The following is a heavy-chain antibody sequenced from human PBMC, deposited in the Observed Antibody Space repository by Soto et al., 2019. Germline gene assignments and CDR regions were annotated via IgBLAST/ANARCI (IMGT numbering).Heavy chain of an antibody. CDR1: GGSISSYS. CDR2: IYYSGST. CDR3: ARRWGGTFDY. D-gene: IGHD2-21*01. J-gene: IGHJ4*02. Sequence: QVQLQESGPGLVQPSETLSLTCTVSGGSISSYSWSWIRQPPGKGLEWIGYIYYSGSTNYNPPLKSRVTISVDTSKNQFSLKLSSVTAADTAVYYCARRWGGTFDYWGQGTLVTVSS. V-gene: IGHV4-59*01.